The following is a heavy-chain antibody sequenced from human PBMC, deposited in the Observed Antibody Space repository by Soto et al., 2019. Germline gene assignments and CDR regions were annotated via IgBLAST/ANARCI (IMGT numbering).Heavy chain of an antibody. CDR1: GFTFSSYA. Sequence: GGSLRLSCAASGFTFSSYAMHWVRQAPGKGLEWVAVISYDGSNKYYADSVKGRFTISRDNSKNTLYLQTNSLRAEDTAVYYCARGGDGGAVYGSGSYYFDYWGQGTLVTVSS. D-gene: IGHD3-10*01. CDR2: ISYDGSNK. V-gene: IGHV3-30*04. CDR3: ARGGDGGAVYGSGSYYFDY. J-gene: IGHJ4*02.